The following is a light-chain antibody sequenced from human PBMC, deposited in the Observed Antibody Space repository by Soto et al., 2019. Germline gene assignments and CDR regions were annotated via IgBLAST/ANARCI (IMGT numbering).Light chain of an antibody. Sequence: IQVTQSPSSLSASVGDRVSFTCRASEDISSYLVWYQQKPGAAPKLLIYAASALHSGVPSRFSGSGSGTDFTLTISSLHPEDFAVYFCQQFKNYPITFGQGTRLEVK. CDR3: QQFKNYPIT. V-gene: IGKV1-9*01. CDR1: EDISSY. J-gene: IGKJ5*01. CDR2: AAS.